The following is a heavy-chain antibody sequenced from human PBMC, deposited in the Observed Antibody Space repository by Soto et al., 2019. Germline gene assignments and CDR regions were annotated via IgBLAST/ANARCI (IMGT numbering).Heavy chain of an antibody. J-gene: IGHJ4*02. Sequence: ASVKVSCKASGYTFTNYYLHWVRQAPGQGLEWMGWISPKNGDTNYAQKFHRRVTMTRDKSISTAYMELSRLRSDDTAVYFCARTGHGDYSYFDYCGLGTLVTVSS. D-gene: IGHD4-17*01. V-gene: IGHV1-2*02. CDR3: ARTGHGDYSYFDY. CDR2: ISPKNGDT. CDR1: GYTFTNYY.